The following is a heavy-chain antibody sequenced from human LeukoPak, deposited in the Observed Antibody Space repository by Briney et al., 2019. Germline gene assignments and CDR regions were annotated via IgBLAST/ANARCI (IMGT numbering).Heavy chain of an antibody. Sequence: ASVKVSCKASGYIFSDYYMHWVRQAPGQGLEWMGWINPKTGAADCPQKFRGRLTMTRDTSINTDYMELRRLTSDDTAVYYCARGAEAETSPLDYWGQGTLVTVSS. V-gene: IGHV1-2*02. CDR2: INPKTGAA. CDR3: ARGAEAETSPLDY. D-gene: IGHD6-13*01. CDR1: GYIFSDYY. J-gene: IGHJ4*02.